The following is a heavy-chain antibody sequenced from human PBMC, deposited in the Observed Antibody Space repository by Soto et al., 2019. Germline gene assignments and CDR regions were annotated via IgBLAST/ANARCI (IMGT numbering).Heavy chain of an antibody. D-gene: IGHD6-13*01. V-gene: IGHV3-30*18. CDR3: AKDLLISSSTDY. CDR1: GFTFSSYG. CDR2: ISYDGSNK. Sequence: PGGSLRLSCAASGFTFSSYGMHWVRQAPGKGLEWVAVISYDGSNKYYADSVKGRFTISRDNSKNTLYLQMNSLRAEDTAVYYCAKDLLISSSTDYWGQGTLVTVSS. J-gene: IGHJ4*02.